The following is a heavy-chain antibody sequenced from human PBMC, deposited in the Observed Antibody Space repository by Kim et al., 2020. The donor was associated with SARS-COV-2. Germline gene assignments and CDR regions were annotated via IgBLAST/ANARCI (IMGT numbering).Heavy chain of an antibody. Sequence: GGSLRLSCAASGFTFSSYAMSWVRQAPGKGLEWVSAISGSGGSTYYADSVKGRFTISRDNSKNTLYLQMNSLRAEDTAVYYCAKDLTKLWFGELAFDYWGQGTLVTVSS. CDR2: ISGSGGST. D-gene: IGHD3-10*01. V-gene: IGHV3-23*01. CDR3: AKDLTKLWFGELAFDY. CDR1: GFTFSSYA. J-gene: IGHJ4*02.